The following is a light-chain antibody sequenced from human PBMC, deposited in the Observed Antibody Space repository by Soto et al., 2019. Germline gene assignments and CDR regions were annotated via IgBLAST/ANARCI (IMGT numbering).Light chain of an antibody. CDR2: KAS. Sequence: DIEMTQAHATLSRYLLDRVTITCRASQSISSWLAWYQQKPGKAPKLLIYKASSLEGGVPSRFTGSGSGTEFTLTFSSLHPDDFATYYCQQHNIYWTFGQGTKVDIK. CDR3: QQHNIYWT. J-gene: IGKJ1*01. V-gene: IGKV1-5*03. CDR1: QSISSW.